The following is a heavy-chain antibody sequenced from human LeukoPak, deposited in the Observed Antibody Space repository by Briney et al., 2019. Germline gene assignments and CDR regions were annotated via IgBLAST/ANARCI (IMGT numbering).Heavy chain of an antibody. Sequence: GGSLRLSCAASGFTFSSYAMSWVRQAPGQGLEWVSVISASGGRTSYADSVKGRFTVSRDNSKNTLYLQMNSLRAEDTAVYYCAICAVAGLLNYWGQGTLVTVSS. J-gene: IGHJ4*02. CDR2: ISASGGRT. D-gene: IGHD6-19*01. V-gene: IGHV3-23*01. CDR1: GFTFSSYA. CDR3: AICAVAGLLNY.